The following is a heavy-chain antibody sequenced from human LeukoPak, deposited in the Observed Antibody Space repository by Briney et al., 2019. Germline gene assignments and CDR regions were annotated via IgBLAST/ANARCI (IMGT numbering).Heavy chain of an antibody. V-gene: IGHV7-4-1*02. D-gene: IGHD6-19*01. CDR1: GYTFTSYA. CDR3: ARVHRSDWDNDAFDI. Sequence: ASVKVSCKASGYTFTSYAMNWVRQAPGQGLEWMGWINTNTGNPTYAQGFTGRFVFSLDTSVSTAYLQISSLKAEDTAVYYCARVHRSDWDNDAFDIWGQGTMVTVSS. J-gene: IGHJ3*02. CDR2: INTNTGNP.